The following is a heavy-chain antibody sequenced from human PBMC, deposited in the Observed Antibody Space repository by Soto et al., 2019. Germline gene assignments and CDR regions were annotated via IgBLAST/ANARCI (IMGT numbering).Heavy chain of an antibody. Sequence: QVQLVESGGGVVQPGRSLRLSCAASGFTFSSYGMHWVRQAPGKGLEWGAVISYDGSNKYYADSVKGRFTISRDNSKNTLYLQMNSLRAEDTAVYYCAKDFWSGYYTLGGYFDYWGQGTLVTVSS. D-gene: IGHD3-3*01. CDR1: GFTFSSYG. J-gene: IGHJ4*02. CDR2: ISYDGSNK. V-gene: IGHV3-30*18. CDR3: AKDFWSGYYTLGGYFDY.